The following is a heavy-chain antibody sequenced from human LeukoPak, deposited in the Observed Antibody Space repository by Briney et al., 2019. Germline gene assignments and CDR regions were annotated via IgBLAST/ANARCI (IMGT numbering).Heavy chain of an antibody. J-gene: IGHJ4*02. CDR2: ISYDGSNK. V-gene: IGHV3-30*04. CDR1: GFTFSSYA. CDR3: ARDDIWSGYSS. D-gene: IGHD3-3*01. Sequence: GGSLRLSCAASGFTFSSYAMHWVRQAPGKGLEWVAVISYDGSNKYYADSVKGRFTISRDNSKNTLYLQMNSLRAEDTAVYYCARDDIWSGYSSWGQGTLVTVSS.